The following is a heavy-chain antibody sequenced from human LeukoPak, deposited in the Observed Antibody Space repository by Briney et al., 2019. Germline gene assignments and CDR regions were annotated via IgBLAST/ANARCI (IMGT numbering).Heavy chain of an antibody. J-gene: IGHJ4*02. CDR1: GFTFSNYY. CDR2: IKQDGSEK. Sequence: GGSLRLSCAASGFTFSNYYMSWVRQASGKGLEWVASIKQDGSEKYYVDSVKGRFTISRDNAKNSLYLQMNSLRAEDTAVYYCARDGTSIVGSLDYWGQGTLVTVSS. CDR3: ARDGTSIVGSLDY. D-gene: IGHD1-26*01. V-gene: IGHV3-7*05.